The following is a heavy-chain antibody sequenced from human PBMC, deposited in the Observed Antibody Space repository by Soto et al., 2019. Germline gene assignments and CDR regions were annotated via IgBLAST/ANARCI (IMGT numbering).Heavy chain of an antibody. CDR3: ARGNVENWFGP. Sequence: ASVKVSCKASGYTFTSYAITWVRQAPGQGLEWMGWISGYNGNTKYAQKLQGRVTMTTDTSTSTAYMEMRSLRSDDTAVYFCARGNVENWFGPWGQGTPVTVSS. J-gene: IGHJ5*02. CDR2: ISGYNGNT. V-gene: IGHV1-18*04. CDR1: GYTFTSYA.